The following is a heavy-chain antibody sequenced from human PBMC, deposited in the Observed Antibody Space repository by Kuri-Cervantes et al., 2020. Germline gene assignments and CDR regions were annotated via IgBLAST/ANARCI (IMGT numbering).Heavy chain of an antibody. D-gene: IGHD5-18*01. CDR3: AREGYSYGFDY. CDR2: ISSSGSYI. V-gene: IGHV3-21*01. J-gene: IGHJ4*02. Sequence: GGSLRLSCAASGFTFSSYSMNWVRQAPGKGLEWVSYISSSGSYIYFADSLKGRFTISRDNAKNSLYLQMNSLRAEDTAVYYCAREGYSYGFDYWGQGTLVTVSS. CDR1: GFTFSSYS.